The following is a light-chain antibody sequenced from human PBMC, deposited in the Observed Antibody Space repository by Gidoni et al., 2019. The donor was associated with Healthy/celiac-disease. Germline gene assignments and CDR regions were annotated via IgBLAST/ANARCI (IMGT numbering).Light chain of an antibody. Sequence: DIQMTQSPSTLSASVGDRVTITCRASQSISSWLAWYQQKPGKAPKLLIYKASSLESWVPSRFSGSGSGTEFTLTISSLQPDDCATYYCQQYNSYWTFGQGTKVEIK. J-gene: IGKJ1*01. V-gene: IGKV1-5*03. CDR3: QQYNSYWT. CDR1: QSISSW. CDR2: KAS.